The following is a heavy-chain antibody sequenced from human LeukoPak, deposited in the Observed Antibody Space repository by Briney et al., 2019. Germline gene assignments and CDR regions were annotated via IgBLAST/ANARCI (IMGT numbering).Heavy chain of an antibody. CDR1: GGSISSYY. D-gene: IGHD6-19*01. J-gene: IGHJ1*01. CDR2: IYYSGST. CDR3: ARDHGGWYGYFQH. V-gene: IGHV4-59*12. Sequence: SETLSLTCTVSGGSISSYYWSWIRQPPGKGLEWIGYIYYSGSTNYNPSLKSRVTISVDTSKNQFSLKLSSVTAADTAVYYCARDHGGWYGYFQHWGQGTLVTVSS.